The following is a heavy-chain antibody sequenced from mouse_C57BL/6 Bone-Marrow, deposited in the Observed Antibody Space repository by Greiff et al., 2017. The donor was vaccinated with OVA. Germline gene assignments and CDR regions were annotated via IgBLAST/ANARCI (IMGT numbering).Heavy chain of an antibody. CDR1: GYTFTSYW. D-gene: IGHD1-1*01. J-gene: IGHJ2*01. Sequence: QVQLQQPGAELVKPGASVKLSCKASGYTFTSYWMHWVKQRPGRGLEWIGRIDPYSGGTKYNEKFKGKATLTVDKSSSTAYMQLSSLTSEDSAVYYCARSTTVVATNFDYWGQGTTLTVSS. V-gene: IGHV1-72*01. CDR2: IDPYSGGT. CDR3: ARSTTVVATNFDY.